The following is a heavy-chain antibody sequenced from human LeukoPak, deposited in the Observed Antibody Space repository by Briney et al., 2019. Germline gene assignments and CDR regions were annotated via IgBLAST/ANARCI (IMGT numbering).Heavy chain of an antibody. V-gene: IGHV4-61*05. CDR2: IYYSGST. D-gene: IGHD1-26*01. CDR1: GGSISSSNYY. J-gene: IGHJ6*03. CDR3: ARGGATHYYYYYMDV. Sequence: PSETLSLTCTVSGGSISSSNYYWGWIRQPPGKGLEWIGYIYYSGSTNYNPSLKSRVTISVDTSKNQFSLKLSSVTAADTAVYYCARGGATHYYYYYMDVWGKGTTVTVSS.